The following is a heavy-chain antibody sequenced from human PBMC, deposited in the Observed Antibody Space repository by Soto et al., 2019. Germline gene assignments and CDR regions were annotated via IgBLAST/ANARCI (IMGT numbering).Heavy chain of an antibody. V-gene: IGHV3-48*03. D-gene: IGHD3-10*01. CDR3: VRGQLPVNMAIRFWFDP. J-gene: IGHJ5*02. Sequence: EVQLVESGGGLVQPGGSLRLSCAASGFTFSRYEMSWVRQAPGKGLEWISYISNTGATIYYADSVKGRFIISRDNANNSLYLQMNSLSAEDTALYYCVRGQLPVNMAIRFWFDPWGQGTPVTVSS. CDR1: GFTFSRYE. CDR2: ISNTGATI.